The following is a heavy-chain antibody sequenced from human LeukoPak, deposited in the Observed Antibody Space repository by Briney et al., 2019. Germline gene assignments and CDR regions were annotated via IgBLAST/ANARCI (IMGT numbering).Heavy chain of an antibody. J-gene: IGHJ4*02. CDR1: GFTFSSYW. D-gene: IGHD3-10*01. CDR3: ARGTFSPQGSYYGH. Sequence: GGSLRLSCAASGFTFSSYWMHWVRQAPGKGLVWVSYISNGGSTTTYADSVKGRFTISRDNAKNTLFLQMNSLRVEDTALYYCARGTFSPQGSYYGHWGQGTRVTVSS. CDR2: ISNGGSTT. V-gene: IGHV3-74*01.